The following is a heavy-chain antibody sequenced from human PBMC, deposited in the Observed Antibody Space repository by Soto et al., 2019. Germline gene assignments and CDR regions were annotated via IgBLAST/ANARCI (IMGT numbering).Heavy chain of an antibody. CDR3: AKDQSNSSGYLGY. V-gene: IGHV3-23*01. CDR1: GFTFSIYA. CDR2: MSRTGDNT. Sequence: LRLSCAASGFTFSIYAMTWVRQSPGKGLEWVSSMSRTGDNTYYADSVKGRFTISRDNSKNTLYLQMNSLRAEDTAIYYCAKDQSNSSGYLGYWGQGTLVTVSS. J-gene: IGHJ4*02. D-gene: IGHD3-22*01.